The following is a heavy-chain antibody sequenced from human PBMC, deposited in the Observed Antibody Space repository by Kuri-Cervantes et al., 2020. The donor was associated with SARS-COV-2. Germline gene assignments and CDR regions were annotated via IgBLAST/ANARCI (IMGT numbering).Heavy chain of an antibody. J-gene: IGHJ4*02. D-gene: IGHD7-27*01. CDR3: AREEGGELGEAFDY. CDR2: IDSSSYYI. CDR1: GFIFSRYG. V-gene: IGHV3-21*01. Sequence: GESLKISCEASGFIFSRYGMHWVRQAPGKGLEWVASIDSSSYYIYHADSVKGRLTISRDNAKTSLYLQMNSLKPEDTAVYYCAREEGGELGEAFDYWGQGALVTVSS.